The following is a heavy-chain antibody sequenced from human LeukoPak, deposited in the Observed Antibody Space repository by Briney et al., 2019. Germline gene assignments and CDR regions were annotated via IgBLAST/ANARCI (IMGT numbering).Heavy chain of an antibody. CDR1: GFTFSSYD. CDR2: ISGSGGST. CDR3: AKGPTAAGGGY. V-gene: IGHV3-23*01. J-gene: IGHJ4*02. D-gene: IGHD6-13*01. Sequence: GGSLRLSCAASGFTFSSYDMNWVRQAPGKGLEWVSGISGSGGSTFYADSVEGRFTISRNDSKNTLYLQMNSLRAEDTAVYYCAKGPTAAGGGYWGQGTLVTVSS.